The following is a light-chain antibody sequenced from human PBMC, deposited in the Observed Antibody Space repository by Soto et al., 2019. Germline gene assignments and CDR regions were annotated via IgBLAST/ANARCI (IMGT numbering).Light chain of an antibody. CDR3: QFGTMVWT. J-gene: IGKJ1*01. V-gene: IGKV3-20*01. Sequence: EIVLTQSPGTLSLSPGERATLSCRASQSVSDMYVAWYQQKPGQAPRLLIYGASRRATGIPERFGGSGAATDFTLSISRLEVEDFVEYYYQFGTMVWTFGQGTKVEI. CDR1: QSVSDMY. CDR2: GAS.